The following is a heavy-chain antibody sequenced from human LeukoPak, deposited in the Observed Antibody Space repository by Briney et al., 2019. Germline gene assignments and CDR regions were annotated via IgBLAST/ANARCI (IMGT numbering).Heavy chain of an antibody. CDR3: AKVDNWKYGHHDY. D-gene: IGHD1-1*01. V-gene: IGHV3-23*01. CDR2: ISGSDGTT. Sequence: PSETLSLTCTVSGGSLRSYYWSWVRHAPGQGLDWVSAISGSDGTTYYADSVKGRFTISRDNSKYTLSLQMNSLRAEDTAVYYCAKVDNWKYGHHDYWGQGTLVTVSS. J-gene: IGHJ4*02. CDR1: GGSLRSYY.